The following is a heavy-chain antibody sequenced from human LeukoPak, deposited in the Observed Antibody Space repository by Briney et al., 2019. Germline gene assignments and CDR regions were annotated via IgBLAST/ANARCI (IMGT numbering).Heavy chain of an antibody. Sequence: GESLKISCKGSGYSFTSYWIGWVRQMPGKGLEWMGIIYPGDSDTIYSPSFQGQVTISADKSISTAYLQWSSQKASDTAMYYCARQADLDTAMGDYWGQGTLVTVSS. D-gene: IGHD5-18*01. CDR1: GYSFTSYW. CDR3: ARQADLDTAMGDY. CDR2: IYPGDSDT. J-gene: IGHJ4*02. V-gene: IGHV5-51*01.